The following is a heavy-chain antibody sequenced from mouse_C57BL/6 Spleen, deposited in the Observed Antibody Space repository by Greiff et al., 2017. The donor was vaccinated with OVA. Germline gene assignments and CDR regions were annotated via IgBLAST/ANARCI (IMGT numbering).Heavy chain of an antibody. D-gene: IGHD1-1*01. J-gene: IGHJ2*01. CDR2: INYDGSST. CDR3: ARYYGSSYGFDY. Sequence: EVKLMESEGGLVQPGSSMTLSCTASGFTFSDYYMAWVRQVPEKGLEWVANINYDGSSTYYLDSLKSRFIISRDNAKNILYLQMSSLKSEDTATYYCARYYGSSYGFDYWGQGTTLTVSS. V-gene: IGHV5-16*01. CDR1: GFTFSDYY.